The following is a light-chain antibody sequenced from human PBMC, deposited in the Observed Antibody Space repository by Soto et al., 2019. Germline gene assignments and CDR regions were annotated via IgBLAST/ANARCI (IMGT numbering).Light chain of an antibody. CDR2: GAS. Sequence: EIVLTPSRGTLSFSPGGRATRSFRASQGIGSTLAWYQQKPGQTPRLLIYGASTRVTRIQDRLRGRWSVSEFPLTISRDEPEDFAVYDCPQYGTSGTIGQGTKVDIK. J-gene: IGKJ1*01. V-gene: IGKV3-20*01. CDR1: QGIGST. CDR3: PQYGTSGT.